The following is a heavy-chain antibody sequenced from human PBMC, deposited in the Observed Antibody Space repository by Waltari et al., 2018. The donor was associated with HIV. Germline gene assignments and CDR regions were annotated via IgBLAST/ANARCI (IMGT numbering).Heavy chain of an antibody. D-gene: IGHD4-4*01. Sequence: EVQLLESGGGLVQPGGSLRLSCAASGFTFSSYAMSWVRRGPGKGLEWFLAMRGSGGSTYYADSVKVRCTSSRDNSKNTLYLQMNSLRAEDTAVYYCAKGLDSNEGPPEYWGQGTLVTVSS. J-gene: IGHJ4*02. CDR1: GFTFSSYA. V-gene: IGHV3-23*01. CDR3: AKGLDSNEGPPEY. CDR2: MRGSGGST.